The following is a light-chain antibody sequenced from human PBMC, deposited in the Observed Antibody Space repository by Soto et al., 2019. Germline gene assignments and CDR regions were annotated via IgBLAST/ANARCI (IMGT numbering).Light chain of an antibody. CDR2: DVS. Sequence: DVQMTQSPSTLSASVGDRVTITCRASQTISKYLAWYQQKPGKAPDLLIYDVSTLQSGVPSRFSGSGSGTDFTLTISSLQPEDFATYYCQHYNSYSEAFGQGTKVDI. V-gene: IGKV1-39*01. CDR1: QTISKY. CDR3: QHYNSYSEA. J-gene: IGKJ1*01.